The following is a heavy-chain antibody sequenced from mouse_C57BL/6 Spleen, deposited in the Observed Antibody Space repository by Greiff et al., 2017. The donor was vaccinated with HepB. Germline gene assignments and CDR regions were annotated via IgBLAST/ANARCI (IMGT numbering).Heavy chain of an antibody. CDR1: GYTFTNYW. Sequence: QVQLQQSGAELVRPGTSVKMSCKASGYTFTNYWIGWAKQRPGHGLEWIGDIYPGGGYTNYNEKFKGKATLTADKSSSTAYMQFSSLTSEDSAIYYCARGMVTTGYYFDYWGQGTTLTVSS. CDR2: IYPGGGYT. V-gene: IGHV1-63*01. J-gene: IGHJ2*01. D-gene: IGHD2-2*01. CDR3: ARGMVTTGYYFDY.